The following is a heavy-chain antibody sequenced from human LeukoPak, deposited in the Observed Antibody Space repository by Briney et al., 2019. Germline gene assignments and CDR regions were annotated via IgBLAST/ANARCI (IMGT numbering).Heavy chain of an antibody. CDR3: ARAFTPRTFYYYYYYMDV. J-gene: IGHJ6*03. Sequence: ASVKVSCKASGYTFTGYYMHWVRQAPGQGLEWMGWINPNSGGTNYAQKFQGRVTMTRDTSISTAYMELSRLRSDDTAVYYCARAFTPRTFYYYYYYMDVWGKGTTVTVSS. CDR1: GYTFTGYY. D-gene: IGHD3-16*01. CDR2: INPNSGGT. V-gene: IGHV1-2*02.